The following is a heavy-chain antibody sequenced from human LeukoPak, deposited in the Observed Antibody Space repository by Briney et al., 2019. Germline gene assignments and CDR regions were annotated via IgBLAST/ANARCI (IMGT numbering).Heavy chain of an antibody. CDR3: VRGGWEMDY. D-gene: IGHD1-26*01. CDR2: IKEDGTQK. CDR1: GFSFQYFW. V-gene: IGHV3-7*01. J-gene: IGHJ4*02. Sequence: PGGSLRLSCAASGFSFQYFWMAWVRQAPGMGLEWVAHIKEDGTQKFYVDSVRGRFTISKDGAKYTLYLEMSSLRDDDTGIYYCVRGGWEMDYWGQGTLVTVSS.